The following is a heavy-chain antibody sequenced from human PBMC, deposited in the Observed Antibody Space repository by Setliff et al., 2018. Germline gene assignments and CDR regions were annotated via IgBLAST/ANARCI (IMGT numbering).Heavy chain of an antibody. J-gene: IGHJ4*02. D-gene: IGHD3-16*02. V-gene: IGHV4-30-4*08. CDR1: GGSISSGDYY. CDR2: IYYSGSS. CDR3: ARYRFGKDFDY. Sequence: PSETLSLICTVSGGSISSGDYYWSWIRQPPGKGLEWITYIYYSGSSYYNPSLQSRVTISVDTSKNQFSLKLSSVTAADTAVYYCARYRFGKDFDYWGQGTLVTVSS.